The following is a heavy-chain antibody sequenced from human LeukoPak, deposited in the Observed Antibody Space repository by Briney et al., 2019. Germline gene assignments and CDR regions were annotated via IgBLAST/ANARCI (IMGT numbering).Heavy chain of an antibody. Sequence: GGSLRLSCAASGFIFNNYGLAWVRQAPGKGLEWVSAISNDGGGTTYADFVKGRFSVSRDDSKNTLFLQMNSLRAEDTALYYCAKGSSGYFFDLWGQGTLVTVSS. CDR1: GFIFNNYG. CDR2: ISNDGGGT. CDR3: AKGSSGYFFDL. V-gene: IGHV3-23*01. J-gene: IGHJ4*02. D-gene: IGHD3-22*01.